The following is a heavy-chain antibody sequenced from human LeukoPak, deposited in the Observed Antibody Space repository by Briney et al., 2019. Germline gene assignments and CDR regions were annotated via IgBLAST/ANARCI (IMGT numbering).Heavy chain of an antibody. CDR3: AKDKRGITAGP. D-gene: IGHD3-10*01. CDR1: GFTFSSYG. Sequence: PGRSLRLSCAASGFTFSSYGMHWVRQAPGKGLEWVAVISYDGSNKYYADSVKGRFTISRDNSKNTLYLQMNSLRAEDTAVYYCAKDKRGITAGPWGQGTLVTVSS. J-gene: IGHJ5*02. CDR2: ISYDGSNK. V-gene: IGHV3-30*18.